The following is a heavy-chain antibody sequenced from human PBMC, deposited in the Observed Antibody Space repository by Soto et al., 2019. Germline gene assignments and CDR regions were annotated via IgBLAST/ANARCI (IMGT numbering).Heavy chain of an antibody. J-gene: IGHJ4*02. Sequence: SETLSLTCTVSGGSISSWYWSWIRQPPGKGLEWIGYIYYSGSTNYNPSLKSRVTISVDTSKNQFSLYLQMNNLRAEDTAVYYCARDPHALDFWGQGILVTVSS. CDR3: ARDPHALDF. CDR2: IYYSGST. CDR1: GGSISSWY. V-gene: IGHV4-59*12.